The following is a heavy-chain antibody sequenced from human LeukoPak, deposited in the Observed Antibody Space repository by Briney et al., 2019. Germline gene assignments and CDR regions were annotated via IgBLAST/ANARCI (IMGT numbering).Heavy chain of an antibody. V-gene: IGHV3-21*06. CDR1: GFIFSTYS. Sequence: PGGSLRLSCAASGFIFSTYSMNWVRQAPGKGLEWVSAISSSSGYIFYADSVKGRFTISRDNAKNSLYLQMNSLRPEDTAVYYCARDSRGTTFDYWGQGTLVTVSS. CDR2: ISSSSGYI. D-gene: IGHD3-16*01. J-gene: IGHJ4*02. CDR3: ARDSRGTTFDY.